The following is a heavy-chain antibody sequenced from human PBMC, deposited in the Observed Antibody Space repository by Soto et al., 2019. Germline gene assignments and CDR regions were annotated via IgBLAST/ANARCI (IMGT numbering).Heavy chain of an antibody. Sequence: GESLKISCKGSGYSFTNYWIAWVRQMPGKGLEWMGIIYPGDSDTRYSPSFQGQVTISADKSISTAYLQWSSLKVSDTAIYYCARGGYGGSNWYDGYFLYWGQGTLVIVSS. D-gene: IGHD6-13*01. CDR3: ARGGYGGSNWYDGYFLY. CDR2: IYPGDSDT. V-gene: IGHV5-51*01. J-gene: IGHJ1*01. CDR1: GYSFTNYW.